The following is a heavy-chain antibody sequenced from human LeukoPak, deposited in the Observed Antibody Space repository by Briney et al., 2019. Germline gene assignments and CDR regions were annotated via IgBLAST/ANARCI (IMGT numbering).Heavy chain of an antibody. Sequence: GGSPRLPCAASGFNVIDYSVHCVRQAPGKGLEWISYVGISSGNTKYADSVKGRFTISRDKARNSLYLQMNSLRVEDTAVYSCARDHRYAFDNWGHGTLVTVSS. D-gene: IGHD5-12*01. CDR3: ARDHRYAFDN. J-gene: IGHJ4*01. V-gene: IGHV3-48*01. CDR2: VGISSGNT. CDR1: GFNVIDYS.